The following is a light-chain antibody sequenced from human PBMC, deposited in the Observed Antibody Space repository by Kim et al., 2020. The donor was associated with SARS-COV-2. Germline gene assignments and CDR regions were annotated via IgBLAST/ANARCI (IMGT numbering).Light chain of an antibody. Sequence: ALGLTVRLTCQGDSLRSYYASWYQQKPGQAPVLVIYGKNNRPSGIPDRFSGSSSGNTASLTITGAQAEDEADYYCNSRDSSGNHWVFGGGTKLTVL. V-gene: IGLV3-19*01. CDR1: SLRSYY. CDR3: NSRDSSGNHWV. J-gene: IGLJ3*02. CDR2: GKN.